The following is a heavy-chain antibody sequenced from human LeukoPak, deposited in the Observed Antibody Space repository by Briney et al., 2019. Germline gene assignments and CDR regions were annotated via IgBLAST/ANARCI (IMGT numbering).Heavy chain of an antibody. V-gene: IGHV4-30-2*01. Sequence: PSQTLSLTCSVSGGSISSGGYYWSWIRQPPGKGLEWIGYIYHSGSTYYNPSLKSRVTISVDRSKNQFSLKLSSVTAADTAVYYCARGSGHYYYYYMDVWGKGTTVTVSS. D-gene: IGHD6-19*01. CDR1: GGSISSGGYY. J-gene: IGHJ6*03. CDR3: ARGSGHYYYYYMDV. CDR2: IYHSGST.